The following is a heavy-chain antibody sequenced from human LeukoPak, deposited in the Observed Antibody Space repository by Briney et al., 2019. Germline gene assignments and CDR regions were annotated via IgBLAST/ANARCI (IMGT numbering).Heavy chain of an antibody. J-gene: IGHJ4*02. CDR3: AKPQYSSSYDFDF. CDR1: GFTFSNYA. Sequence: GSLRLSCAASGFTFSNYAMTWVRQAPGKGLEWVSAISSGSVSTFYADSVKGRFTISRDNSKNTLYLQMNSLRAEDTAVYYCAKPQYSSSYDFDFWGQGTLVTVSS. D-gene: IGHD6-6*01. V-gene: IGHV3-23*01. CDR2: ISSGSVST.